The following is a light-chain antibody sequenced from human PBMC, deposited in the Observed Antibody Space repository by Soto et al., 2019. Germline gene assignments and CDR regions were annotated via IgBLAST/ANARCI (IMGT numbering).Light chain of an antibody. CDR1: ESLLHSNGYNY. CDR2: LGS. CDR3: MQALQIIT. Sequence: EIVMTQSPLSLPVTPEEPASISCRSSESLLHSNGYNYLDWYLQKPGQSPQLLIYLGSNRASGVPDRFSGSGSGTDFTLKISRVEAEDVGVYYCMQALQIITFGQGTRLEI. V-gene: IGKV2-28*01. J-gene: IGKJ5*01.